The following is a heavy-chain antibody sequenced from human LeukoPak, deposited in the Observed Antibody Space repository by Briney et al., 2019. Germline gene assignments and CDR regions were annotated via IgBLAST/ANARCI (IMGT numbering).Heavy chain of an antibody. D-gene: IGHD4-11*01. CDR1: GYTFISYY. CDR2: INPRDDTT. Sequence: ASVKVSCKASGYTFISYYIHWVRQAPGQGLEWVGIINPRDDTTSYAQRFQGRVTVTMDTTTTTVYMELSSLRSEDTAVYYCTRVHDYRTSGEYFQHWGQGTLVTVSS. V-gene: IGHV1-46*03. J-gene: IGHJ1*01. CDR3: TRVHDYRTSGEYFQH.